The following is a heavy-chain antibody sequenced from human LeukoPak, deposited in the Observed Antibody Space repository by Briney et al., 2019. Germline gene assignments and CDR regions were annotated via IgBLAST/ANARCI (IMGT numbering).Heavy chain of an antibody. V-gene: IGHV3-7*01. Sequence: PGGSLRLSCSASGFTFSRFWMSWVRQAPGKGLEYVALIKQGGSEIFHKDSVKGRFTISRDDATNSLYLQMNSLRVEDTALYYCARDRESESDSEGDYWGQGTLVTVSS. CDR2: IKQGGSEI. J-gene: IGHJ4*02. D-gene: IGHD4-11*01. CDR1: GFTFSRFW. CDR3: ARDRESESDSEGDY.